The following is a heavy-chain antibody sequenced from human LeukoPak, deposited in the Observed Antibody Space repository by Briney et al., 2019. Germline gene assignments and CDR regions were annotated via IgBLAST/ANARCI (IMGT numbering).Heavy chain of an antibody. CDR2: IYNSGTT. CDR3: ARSDYYGSGNYAFDI. J-gene: IGHJ3*02. CDR1: GGSIRSYY. D-gene: IGHD3-10*01. Sequence: SETLSLTCTVSGGSIRSYYWSWIRQPPGKGLEWIGYIYNSGTTNYNPSLKSRVTISVDTSKNQFPLKLSSVTAADTAVYYCARSDYYGSGNYAFDIWGQGTMVTVSS. V-gene: IGHV4-59*01.